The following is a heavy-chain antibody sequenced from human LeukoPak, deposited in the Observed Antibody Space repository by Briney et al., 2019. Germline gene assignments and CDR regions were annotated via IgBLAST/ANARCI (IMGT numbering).Heavy chain of an antibody. J-gene: IGHJ5*02. D-gene: IGHD3-10*01. Sequence: SETLSLTCAVYGGSFSGYYWSWIRQPLGKGLEWIGEINHSGSTNYNPSLKSRVTISVDTSKNQFSLKLSSVPAADTAVYYCARGAAGATFDPWGQGTLVTVSS. CDR3: ARGAAGATFDP. CDR2: INHSGST. CDR1: GGSFSGYY. V-gene: IGHV4-34*01.